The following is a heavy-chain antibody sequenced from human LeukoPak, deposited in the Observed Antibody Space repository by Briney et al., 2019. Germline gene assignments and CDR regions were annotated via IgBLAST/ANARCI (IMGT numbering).Heavy chain of an antibody. CDR1: GFSFRTYA. V-gene: IGHV3-23*01. J-gene: IGHJ4*02. D-gene: IGHD3-22*01. CDR2: ISGSGATT. Sequence: GGSLRLSCAASGFSFRTYAMTWVRQAPGKGLEWVSSISGSGATTYNADPLKGRFTISRDNSENTLYLQMNSLRAEDTAVYYCVKESTSSGYYYAPDYWGQGTLVTVSS. CDR3: VKESTSSGYYYAPDY.